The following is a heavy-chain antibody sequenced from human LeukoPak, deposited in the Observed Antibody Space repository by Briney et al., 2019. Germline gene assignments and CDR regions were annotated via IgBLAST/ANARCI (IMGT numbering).Heavy chain of an antibody. J-gene: IGHJ4*02. CDR1: GFTFSSYS. D-gene: IGHD3-10*01. CDR3: ARDSFLGLLWFGESPYYFDY. V-gene: IGHV3-21*03. Sequence: PGGPLRLSCAASGFTFSSYSMNWVRQSPGKAVEGGSSISSSSSYIYYADSGRGRFTISRDNAKNSLYLQINSLRAEDKVVYYCARDSFLGLLWFGESPYYFDYWGQGTLVTVSS. CDR2: ISSSSSYI.